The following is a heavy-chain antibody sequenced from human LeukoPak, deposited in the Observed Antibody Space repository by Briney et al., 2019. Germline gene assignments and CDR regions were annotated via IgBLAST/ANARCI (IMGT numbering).Heavy chain of an antibody. J-gene: IGHJ6*04. D-gene: IGHD3-10*01. CDR1: GYSISSGYY. Sequence: SETLSLTCTVSGYSISSGYYWGWIRPPPGKGLEWIGSIYHSGSTYYNPSLKSRVTISVDTSKNQFSLKLSSVTAADTAVYYCASTRGEMDVWGKGTTVTVSS. V-gene: IGHV4-38-2*02. CDR2: IYHSGST. CDR3: ASTRGEMDV.